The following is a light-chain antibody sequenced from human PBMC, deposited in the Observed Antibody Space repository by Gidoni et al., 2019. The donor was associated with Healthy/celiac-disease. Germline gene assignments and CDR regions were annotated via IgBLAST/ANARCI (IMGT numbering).Light chain of an antibody. CDR2: LGS. V-gene: IGKV2-28*01. Sequence: EIVMTQSPLSLPVTPGEPASISCRSSQSLLHSNGYNYLDWYLQKPGQSPQLLIYLGSNRASGVPDRFSGSGSGTDFTLKISRVEAEDVGVYYCMQALQTQWTFGQGTKVEIK. J-gene: IGKJ1*01. CDR1: QSLLHSNGYNY. CDR3: MQALQTQWT.